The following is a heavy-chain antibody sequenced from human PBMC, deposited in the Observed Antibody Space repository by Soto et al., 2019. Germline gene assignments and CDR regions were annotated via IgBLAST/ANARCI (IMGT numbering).Heavy chain of an antibody. J-gene: IGHJ3*02. CDR1: GGTFSSYA. CDR2: IIPIFGTA. CDR3: AGRGTVSTVTRVASQVGNAFDI. Sequence: QVQLVQSGAEVKKPGSSVKVSCKASGGTFSSYAISWVRQAPGQGLEWMGGIIPIFGTANYAQKFQGRVTITEERSTSTAYLELSSLSSEETALYYCAGRGTVSTVTRVASQVGNAFDIWGQGTMVTVSS. D-gene: IGHD4-17*01. V-gene: IGHV1-69*06.